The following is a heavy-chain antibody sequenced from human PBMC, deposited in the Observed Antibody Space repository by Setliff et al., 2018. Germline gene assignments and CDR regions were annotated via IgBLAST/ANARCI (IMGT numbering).Heavy chain of an antibody. CDR3: ARDSLTTLRRRSFDI. J-gene: IGHJ3*02. V-gene: IGHV3-66*02. Sequence: GGSLRLSCAASGFTVSSSYMTWVRQAPGKGLEWVSVIYTGGSTYYADSMKVRFTISRDTSKNTLYLQMNSLRTEDTAVYYCARDSLTTLRRRSFDIWGQGTMVTVSS. CDR1: GFTVSSSY. CDR2: IYTGGST. D-gene: IGHD1-1*01.